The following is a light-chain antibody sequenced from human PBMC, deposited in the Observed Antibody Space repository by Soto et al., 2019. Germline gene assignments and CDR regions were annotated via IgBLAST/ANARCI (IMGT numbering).Light chain of an antibody. V-gene: IGLV2-11*01. CDR2: DVS. Sequence: QSVLTQPRSVSGSPGQSVTISCTGTSSDVGGYNYVSWYQQHPGKAPKLMIYDVSKRPSGVPDRFSGSKSGNTASLTISGLQAEDEADYYCCSYAGNYTFGVVFGGGTKLTVL. CDR1: SSDVGGYNY. CDR3: CSYAGNYTFGVV. J-gene: IGLJ2*01.